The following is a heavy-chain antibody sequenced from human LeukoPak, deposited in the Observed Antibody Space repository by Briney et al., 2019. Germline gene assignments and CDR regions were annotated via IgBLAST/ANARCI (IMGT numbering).Heavy chain of an antibody. CDR2: IYYSGTA. D-gene: IGHD4-17*01. CDR1: GGSISTYY. J-gene: IGHJ6*02. CDR3: ERRVDIGDYGIYYYGLDV. Sequence: SETLSLTCTVSGGSISTYYWNWIRQPPGKGLEWIGYIYYSGTANYNPSLKSRVTISVDTSKNQFSLELTSVTAADTAVYYCERRVDIGDYGIYYYGLDVWGQGTTVTVS. V-gene: IGHV4-59*08.